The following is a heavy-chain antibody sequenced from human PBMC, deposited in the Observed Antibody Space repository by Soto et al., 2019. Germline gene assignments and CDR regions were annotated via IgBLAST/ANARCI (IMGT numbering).Heavy chain of an antibody. CDR2: ISYDGSNK. J-gene: IGHJ4*02. V-gene: IGHV3-30-3*01. Sequence: AGGSLRLSCAASGFTFSSYAMHWVRQAPGKGLEWVAVISYDGSNKYYADSVKGRFTISRDNSKNTLYLQMNSLRAEDTAVYYCARVSRRFLEWLSHGFGYWGQGTLVTVSS. CDR3: ARVSRRFLEWLSHGFGY. CDR1: GFTFSSYA. D-gene: IGHD3-3*01.